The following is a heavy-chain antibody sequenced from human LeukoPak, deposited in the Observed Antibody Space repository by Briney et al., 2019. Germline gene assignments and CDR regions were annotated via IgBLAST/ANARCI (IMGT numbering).Heavy chain of an antibody. CDR2: IYYSGST. V-gene: IGHV4-59*01. CDR3: ARGGGRDGYNYDY. J-gene: IGHJ4*02. D-gene: IGHD5-24*01. Sequence: SETLSLTCTVSGGSISSYYWSWIRQPPGKGLEWIGYIYYSGSTNYNPSLKSRVTISVDTSKNQFSLKLSSVTAADTAVYYCARGGGRDGYNYDYWGQGTLVTVSS. CDR1: GGSISSYY.